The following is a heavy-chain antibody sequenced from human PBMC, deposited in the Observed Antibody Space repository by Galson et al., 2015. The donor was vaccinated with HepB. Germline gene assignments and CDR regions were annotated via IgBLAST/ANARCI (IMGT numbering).Heavy chain of an antibody. CDR1: GFTFSSYA. CDR2: ISGSGTST. J-gene: IGHJ4*02. CDR3: AKASSGSNHDY. V-gene: IGHV3-23*01. D-gene: IGHD6-19*01. Sequence: SLRLSCAASGFTFSSYAMSWVRQAPGKGLEWVSGISGSGTSTFYANSVKGRFTISRDNPKNKLYLQMNSLRAEVSAVYYCAKASSGSNHDYWGQGTLVTVSS.